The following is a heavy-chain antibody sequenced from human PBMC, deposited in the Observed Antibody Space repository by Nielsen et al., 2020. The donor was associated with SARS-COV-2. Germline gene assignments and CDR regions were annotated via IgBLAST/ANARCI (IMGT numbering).Heavy chain of an antibody. CDR2: IYYSGSA. D-gene: IGHD3-22*01. CDR3: ARAPHLFYSDTSGYYYFDY. CDR1: GGSITSGGYY. V-gene: IGHV4-31*03. Sequence: SETLSLTCTVSGGSITSGGYYWSWIRQHPGKGLEWIGYIYYSGSAYHNPSLKSRVSISVDTSKNQLSLKLRSVTAADTAVYYCARAPHLFYSDTSGYYYFDYWGQGALVTVSS. J-gene: IGHJ4*02.